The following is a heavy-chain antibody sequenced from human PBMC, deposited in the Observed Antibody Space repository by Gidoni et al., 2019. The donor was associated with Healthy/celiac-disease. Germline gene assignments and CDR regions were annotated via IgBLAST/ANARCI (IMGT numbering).Heavy chain of an antibody. CDR2: INPSGGST. CDR1: GYTFTSYY. V-gene: IGHV1-46*01. J-gene: IGHJ4*02. D-gene: IGHD2-15*01. Sequence: QVQLVQSGAEVKKPGASAKVSCKASGYTFTSYYMHWVRQAPGQGLEWMGIINPSGGSTSYAQKFQGRVTMTSDTSTSTVYMELSSLRSEDTAVYYCARESGGSCCDYGPDYWGQGTLVTVSS. CDR3: ARESGGSCCDYGPDY.